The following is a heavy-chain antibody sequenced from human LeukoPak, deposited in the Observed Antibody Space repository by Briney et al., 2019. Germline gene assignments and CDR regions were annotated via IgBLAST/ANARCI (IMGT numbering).Heavy chain of an antibody. J-gene: IGHJ4*02. V-gene: IGHV1-2*02. Sequence: GASVNVSCTASGYTFTGYYMHWVRQAPGQGLEWMGWINPNSGGTNYAQKFQGRVTMTRDTSISTAYMELSRLRSDDTAVYYCARGPGTTGTLYYWGQGTLVTVSS. CDR1: GYTFTGYY. CDR2: INPNSGGT. D-gene: IGHD1-1*01. CDR3: ARGPGTTGTLYY.